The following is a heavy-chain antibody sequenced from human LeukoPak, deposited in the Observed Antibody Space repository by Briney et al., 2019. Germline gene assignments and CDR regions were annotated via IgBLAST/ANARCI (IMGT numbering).Heavy chain of an antibody. V-gene: IGHV4-34*01. J-gene: IGHJ4*02. CDR3: ARGYCSGGSCYEQGNDY. CDR1: GGSFSGYY. CDR2: INHSGST. D-gene: IGHD2-15*01. Sequence: PSETLSLTCAVYGGSFSGYYWSWLRQPPGKGLEWVGEINHSGSTNYNPSLKRRVTISVDTSKKQFSLKLSSVPAADTAVYYCARGYCSGGSCYEQGNDYWGQGTLVTVSS.